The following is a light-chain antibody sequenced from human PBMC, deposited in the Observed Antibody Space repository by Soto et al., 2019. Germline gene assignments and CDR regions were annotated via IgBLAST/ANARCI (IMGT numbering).Light chain of an antibody. CDR3: QQYGSSPPYT. V-gene: IGKV3-20*01. CDR1: HSVSSSY. CDR2: GAS. J-gene: IGKJ2*01. Sequence: EIVLTQSPGTLSLSPGERATLSCRASHSVSSSYLAWYQQKPGQAPRPLIYGASSRATGIPDRFSGSGSGTDFTLTISRLEPEDFAVYYCQQYGSSPPYTFGQGTTLEIK.